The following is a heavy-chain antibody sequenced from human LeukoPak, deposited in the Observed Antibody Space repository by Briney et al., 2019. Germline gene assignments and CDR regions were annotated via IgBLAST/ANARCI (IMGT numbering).Heavy chain of an antibody. CDR3: ARHVQGSSSWYRSRGSWFDP. CDR1: GGSFSGYY. V-gene: IGHV4-34*01. Sequence: PSETLSLTCAVYGGSFSGYYWSWIRQPPGKGLEWIGEINHSGSTNYNPSLKSRVTISVDTSKNQFSLKLSSVTAADTAVYYCARHVQGSSSWYRSRGSWFDPWGQGTLVTVSS. J-gene: IGHJ5*02. D-gene: IGHD6-13*01. CDR2: INHSGST.